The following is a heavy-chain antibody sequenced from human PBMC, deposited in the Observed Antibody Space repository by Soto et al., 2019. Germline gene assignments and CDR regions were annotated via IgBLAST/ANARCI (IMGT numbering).Heavy chain of an antibody. CDR2: IYYSGST. CDR3: VKQQRYYYGMDV. V-gene: IGHV4-31*03. D-gene: IGHD6-13*01. CDR1: GGSISSGGYY. Sequence: LSXNCTFSGGSISSGGYYWSWIRQHPGKGLEWIGYIYYSGSTYYNPSLKSRVTISVDTSKNQFSLKLSSVTAADTAVYYCVKQQRYYYGMDVWGQGTTVTVSS. J-gene: IGHJ6*02.